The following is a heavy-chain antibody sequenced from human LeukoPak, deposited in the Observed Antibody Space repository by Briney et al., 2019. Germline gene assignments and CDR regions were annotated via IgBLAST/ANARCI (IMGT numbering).Heavy chain of an antibody. Sequence: PSETLSLTCTVSGVSISTYYWSWIRQPPGKGLEWIGYIYYSGSTNYNPSLKSRVTISVDTSMNQFSLKLSSVTAADTAVYYCARDRYFDNWGQGTLVTVSS. CDR2: IYYSGST. CDR3: ARDRYFDN. J-gene: IGHJ4*02. D-gene: IGHD3-9*01. CDR1: GVSISTYY. V-gene: IGHV4-59*01.